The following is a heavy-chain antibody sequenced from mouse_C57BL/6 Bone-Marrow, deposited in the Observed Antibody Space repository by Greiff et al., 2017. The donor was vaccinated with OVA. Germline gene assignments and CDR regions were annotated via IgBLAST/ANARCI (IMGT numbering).Heavy chain of an antibody. J-gene: IGHJ2*01. V-gene: IGHV5-9*01. CDR1: GFTFSSYT. Sequence: DVHLVESGGGLVKPGGSLKLSCAASGFTFSSYTMSWVRQTPEKRLEWVATISGGGGNTYYPDSVKGRFTISRDNAKNTLYLQMSSLRSEDTALYYCARLWYFDYWGQGTTLTVSS. CDR3: ARLWYFDY. CDR2: ISGGGGNT.